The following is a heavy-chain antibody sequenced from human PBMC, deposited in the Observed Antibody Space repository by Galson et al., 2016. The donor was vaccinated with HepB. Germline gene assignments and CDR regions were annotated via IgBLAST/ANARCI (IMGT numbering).Heavy chain of an antibody. CDR2: IYTSGST. CDR1: GGSISSGSYY. D-gene: IGHD2-15*01. Sequence: TLSLTCTVSGGSISSGSYYWSWIRQPAGKGLEWIGRIYTSGSTNYNPSLKSRVTISGDTSKNQFSLSLRSVTAADTAVYYCARAGYCSGGSCYSGNFDYWGQGILVTVSS. J-gene: IGHJ4*02. CDR3: ARAGYCSGGSCYSGNFDY. V-gene: IGHV4-61*02.